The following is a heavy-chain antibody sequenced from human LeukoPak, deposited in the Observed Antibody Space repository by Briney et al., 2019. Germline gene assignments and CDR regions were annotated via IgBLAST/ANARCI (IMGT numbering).Heavy chain of an antibody. V-gene: IGHV3-30*04. CDR1: GFTFSSYT. J-gene: IGHJ6*03. Sequence: GRSLRLSCAASGFTFSSYTMHWVRQAPGKGLEWVALISNDGSDKQYADSVKGRITISRDNSKNTLYLQMNSLRAEETAVYSCVRSLSGYYVGNYYSYMDVWGKGTTLSVSS. CDR3: VRSLSGYYVGNYYSYMDV. D-gene: IGHD3-3*01. CDR2: ISNDGSDK.